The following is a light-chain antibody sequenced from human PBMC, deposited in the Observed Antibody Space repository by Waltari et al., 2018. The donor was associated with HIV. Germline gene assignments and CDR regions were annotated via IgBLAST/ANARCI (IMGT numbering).Light chain of an antibody. CDR3: QQYNNWWT. V-gene: IGKV3-15*01. CDR1: QSVSSN. J-gene: IGKJ1*01. CDR2: DAS. Sequence: EIVMMQSPATLSVSPGERATLSCTASQSVSSNLAWYQQKPGQAPRLLIYDASTRATGIPARFSASGSGTEFSLTISSLQSEDFALYYCQQYNNWWTFGQGTKVEIK.